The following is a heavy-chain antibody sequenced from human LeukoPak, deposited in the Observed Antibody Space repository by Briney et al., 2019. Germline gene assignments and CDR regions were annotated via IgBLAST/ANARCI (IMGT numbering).Heavy chain of an antibody. CDR1: GFPFSDYV. CDR2: IRYDGNNK. CDR3: AKDRWGAVASFDY. V-gene: IGHV3-30*02. J-gene: IGHJ4*02. Sequence: GGSLRLSCAASGFPFSDYVMHWVRQAPGKGLEWVSVIRYDGNNKYYADSVKGRFTISRDNSKNALYLQMNSLESEDTAVYYCAKDRWGAVASFDYWGQGTLVTVSS. D-gene: IGHD6-19*01.